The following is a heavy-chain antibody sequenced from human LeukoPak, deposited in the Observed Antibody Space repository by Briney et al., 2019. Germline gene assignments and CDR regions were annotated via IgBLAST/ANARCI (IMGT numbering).Heavy chain of an antibody. CDR3: ARGHPGYASGWPDY. CDR2: VSPSSGNT. Sequence: GTSVKVSCKTSRYSFTSHNINWVRQATGQGLEWMGWVSPSSGNTAYAQNFQGRVSMTRDTAINTAYMELSSLTFDDTAVYYCARGHPGYASGWPDYWGQGTQVTVSS. J-gene: IGHJ4*02. CDR1: RYSFTSHN. D-gene: IGHD6-19*01. V-gene: IGHV1-8*01.